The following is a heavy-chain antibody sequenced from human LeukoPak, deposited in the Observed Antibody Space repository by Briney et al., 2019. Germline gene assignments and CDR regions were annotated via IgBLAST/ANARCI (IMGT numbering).Heavy chain of an antibody. CDR2: ISAYNGNT. CDR1: GYTFTSYG. V-gene: IGHV1-18*01. D-gene: IGHD3-10*01. CDR3: ARDNSGIYYYYYYMDV. J-gene: IGHJ6*03. Sequence: GASVKVSCKASGYTFTSYGISWVRQAPGQGLEWMGWISAYNGNTNYAQKLQGRVTMTTDTSTSTAYMELRSLRSDDTAVYYCARDNSGIYYYYYYMDVWGQGTTVTVSS.